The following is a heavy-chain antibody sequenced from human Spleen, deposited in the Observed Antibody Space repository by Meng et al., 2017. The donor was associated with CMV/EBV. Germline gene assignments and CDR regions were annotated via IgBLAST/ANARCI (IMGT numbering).Heavy chain of an antibody. J-gene: IGHJ6*02. D-gene: IGHD1-7*01. CDR3: AREAWDRTGTGENYYYYGMDV. Sequence: ASVKLSCKASGYTFTGYYMHWVRQAPGQGLEWMGWINPNSGDTKYTQKFQGSVTMTRDTSISTAYMELSRLRSDDTAVYYCAREAWDRTGTGENYYYYGMDVWGQGTTVTVSS. CDR1: GYTFTGYY. V-gene: IGHV1-2*02. CDR2: INPNSGDT.